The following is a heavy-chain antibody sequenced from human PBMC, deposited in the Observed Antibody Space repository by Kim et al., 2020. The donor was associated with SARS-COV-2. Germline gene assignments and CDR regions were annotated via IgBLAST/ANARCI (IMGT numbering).Heavy chain of an antibody. CDR1: GGSISSGGYY. CDR2: IYYSGST. V-gene: IGHV4-31*03. D-gene: IGHD3-22*01. J-gene: IGHJ3*02. CDR3: ARAPITMIVVVYAFDI. Sequence: SETLFLTCTVSGGSISSGGYYWSWIRQHPGKGLEWIGYIYYSGSTYYNPSLKSRVTISVDTSKNQFSLKLSSVTAADTAVYYCARAPITMIVVVYAFDIWGQGTMVTVSS.